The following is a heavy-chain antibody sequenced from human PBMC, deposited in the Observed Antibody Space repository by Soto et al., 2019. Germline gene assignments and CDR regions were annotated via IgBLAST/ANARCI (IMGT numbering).Heavy chain of an antibody. CDR1: GFTFSSYS. D-gene: IGHD1-26*01. CDR3: ARDFGSYRYYFDY. Sequence: EVQLVESGGGLVQPGGSLRLSCAASGFTFSSYSMNWVRQAPGKGLEWVSSISSSSSYIYYADSVKGRFTISRDNAKNSLYLQMNSLRAEDTAVYYCARDFGSYRYYFDYWGQGTLVTVSS. CDR2: ISSSSSYI. J-gene: IGHJ4*02. V-gene: IGHV3-21*01.